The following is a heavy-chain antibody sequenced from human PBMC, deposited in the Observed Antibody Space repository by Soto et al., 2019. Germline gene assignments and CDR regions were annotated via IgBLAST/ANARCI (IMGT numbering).Heavy chain of an antibody. D-gene: IGHD2-15*01. CDR2: IGRSGTTI. CDR3: VGDGDGGCCSSWFVP. J-gene: IGHJ5*02. V-gene: IGHV3-48*03. CDR1: GFTLSNYE. Sequence: PGGSLRLSCAASGFTLSNYEMNWGSHAPGKGLEWISYIGRSGTTINYADSVKGRFTISRDNAKNSMCLQMNSLRVDDTAVYYCVGDGDGGCCSSWFVPWGQGTLVTVSS.